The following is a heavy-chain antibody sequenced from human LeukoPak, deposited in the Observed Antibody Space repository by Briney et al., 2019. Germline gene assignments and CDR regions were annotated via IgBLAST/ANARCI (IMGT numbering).Heavy chain of an antibody. CDR3: AGSEGSRFDFDY. CDR2: ISGSGGST. J-gene: IGHJ4*02. V-gene: IGHV3-23*01. D-gene: IGHD3-16*01. CDR1: GFTFSSYA. Sequence: PGESLRLSCAASGFTFSSYAMSWVRQAPGKGLEWVSAISGSGGSTYYADSVKGRFTISRDNSKNTLYLQMNSLRAEDTAVYYCAGSEGSRFDFDYWGQGTLVTVSS.